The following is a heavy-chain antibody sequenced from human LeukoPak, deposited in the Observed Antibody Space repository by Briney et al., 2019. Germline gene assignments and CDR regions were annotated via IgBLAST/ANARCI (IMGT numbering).Heavy chain of an antibody. V-gene: IGHV4-39*01. CDR1: GDAITGSSYY. Sequence: SETLSLTCTVSGDAITGSSYYWGWIRQSPGKGLEWIGSMYYSGNTYSNPSLESRVTISVDTSKNQFSLKLSSVTAADTAVFYCARRDSNYSFDYWGQGTLVTVSS. D-gene: IGHD4-11*01. CDR2: MYYSGNT. J-gene: IGHJ4*02. CDR3: ARRDSNYSFDY.